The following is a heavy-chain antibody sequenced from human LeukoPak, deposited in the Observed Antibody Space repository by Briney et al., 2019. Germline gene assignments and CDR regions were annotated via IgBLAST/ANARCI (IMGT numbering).Heavy chain of an antibody. V-gene: IGHV4-39*02. CDR2: NYYSGRT. J-gene: IGHJ1*01. CDR3: ARRRYYDSTGFFD. Sequence: SETLSLTCTVSGGSISSSSYYWGWIRQPPGKGLEWIGDNYYSGRTYYNLSLRNRVSISLDTSKNRFSLTLTSVTAADTAVYYCARRRYYDSTGFFDWGRGSLVIVSS. CDR1: GGSISSSSYY. D-gene: IGHD3-22*01.